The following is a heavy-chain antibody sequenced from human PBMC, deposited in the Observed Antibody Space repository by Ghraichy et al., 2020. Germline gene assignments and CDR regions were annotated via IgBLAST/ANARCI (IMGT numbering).Heavy chain of an antibody. CDR2: ISWNKGNI. Sequence: SLNISCAASGFTFEDYAMHWVRQGPGKGLEWVSGISWNKGNIAYVDSVKGRFTISRDNAKNSLYLQMNSLRAEDTALYYCVKGEDYGDSPFDYWGQGTLVTVSS. J-gene: IGHJ4*02. CDR3: VKGEDYGDSPFDY. D-gene: IGHD4-17*01. CDR1: GFTFEDYA. V-gene: IGHV3-9*01.